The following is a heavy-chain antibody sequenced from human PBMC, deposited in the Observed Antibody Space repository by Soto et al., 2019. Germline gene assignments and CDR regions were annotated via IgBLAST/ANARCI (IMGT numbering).Heavy chain of an antibody. CDR1: GYTFSSYA. CDR3: ASGVAFLDD. D-gene: IGHD2-15*01. V-gene: IGHV1-3*01. Sequence: ASVKVSCKASGYTFSSYAIHWVRQAPGQGLEWMGWIHAGNGNTKYSQSFQGRVTISRDTSATTAYMELNSLKSEDTAVYYFASGVAFLDDWGQGTLVTVSS. CDR2: IHAGNGNT. J-gene: IGHJ4*02.